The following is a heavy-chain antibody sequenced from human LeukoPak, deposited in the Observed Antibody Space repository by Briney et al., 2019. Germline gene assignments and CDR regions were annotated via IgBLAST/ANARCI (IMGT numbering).Heavy chain of an antibody. J-gene: IGHJ4*02. CDR1: GNSFGDYY. V-gene: IGHV4-4*07. Sequence: PSETLSLTCTVSGNSFGDYYWSWIRQPAGKGLEWIGRIYTSGSTTYNPSLKSRVTMSVDTSKSQFSLNLMSVTAADTAVYYCARDSLHCNGGRCFHMRVFDYWGQGALVTVSS. D-gene: IGHD2-15*01. CDR2: IYTSGST. CDR3: ARDSLHCNGGRCFHMRVFDY.